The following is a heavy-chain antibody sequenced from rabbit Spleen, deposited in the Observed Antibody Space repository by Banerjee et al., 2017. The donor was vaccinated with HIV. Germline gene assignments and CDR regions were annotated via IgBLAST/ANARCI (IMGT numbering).Heavy chain of an antibody. CDR2: IDTGSSGFT. CDR1: GVSFSSNNY. J-gene: IGHJ6*01. Sequence: QSLEESGGDLVKPGASLTLTCTASGVSFSSNNYMCWVRQAPGKGLEWIACIDTGSSGFTYFASWAKGRFTISKTSSTTVTLQMTSLTAADTATYFCARDSGDLYYAAMDLWGQGTLVTVS. CDR3: ARDSGDLYYAAMDL. D-gene: IGHD2-1*01. V-gene: IGHV1S40*01.